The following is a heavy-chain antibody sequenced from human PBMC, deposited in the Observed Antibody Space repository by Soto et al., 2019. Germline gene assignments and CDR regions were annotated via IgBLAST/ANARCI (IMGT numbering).Heavy chain of an antibody. CDR3: AREDINESFFDS. Sequence: QVQLQESGPGLVKPSQTLCLTCSVSGGYISSGGNYWSWIRQHPGKGLEWIGFIYYTGHTKYNAALKSRVNISGDMSQNQFSLTLPSVTAADTAVYYCAREDINESFFDSWGPGILVTVSS. CDR2: IYYTGHT. J-gene: IGHJ4*02. V-gene: IGHV4-31*03. CDR1: GGYISSGGNY. D-gene: IGHD2-8*01.